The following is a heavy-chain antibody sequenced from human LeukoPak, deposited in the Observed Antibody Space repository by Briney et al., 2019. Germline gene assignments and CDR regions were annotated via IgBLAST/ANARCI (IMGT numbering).Heavy chain of an antibody. CDR1: GYTFTSYY. J-gene: IGHJ5*02. V-gene: IGHV1-46*01. Sequence: ASVKVSCKASGYTFTSYYMHWVRQAPGQGLEWMGIINPSGGSTSYAQKFQGRVTMTRDTSTSTVYMELSSLRSEDTAVYYCARYSEGYCTSASCFRGFDPWGQGTLVTVSS. CDR3: ARYSEGYCTSASCFRGFDP. CDR2: INPSGGST. D-gene: IGHD2-2*01.